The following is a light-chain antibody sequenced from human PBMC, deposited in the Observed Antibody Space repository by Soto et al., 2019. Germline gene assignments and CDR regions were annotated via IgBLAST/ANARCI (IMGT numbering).Light chain of an antibody. CDR2: DVS. Sequence: QSVLTQPPSASGSPGRSVTISCTGTSSDVGGSDYVSWYQHHPGKAPKLMIYDVSKRPSGVPDRFSGSKSGNMASLTVSGLQADDEADYYCISHVGHSNVFGTGTKLTVL. CDR1: SSDVGGSDY. J-gene: IGLJ1*01. CDR3: ISHVGHSNV. V-gene: IGLV2-8*01.